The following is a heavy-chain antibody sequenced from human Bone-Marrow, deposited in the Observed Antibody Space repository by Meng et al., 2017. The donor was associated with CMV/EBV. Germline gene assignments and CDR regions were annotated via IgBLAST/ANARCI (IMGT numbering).Heavy chain of an antibody. CDR3: ARSSPIVVVPAAISRGGEVSAGFDP. D-gene: IGHD2-2*02. CDR1: GGSVSSGSYY. J-gene: IGHJ5*02. V-gene: IGHV4-61*01. CDR2: IYYSGST. Sequence: SETLSLTCTVSGGSVSSGSYYWSWIRQPPGKGLEWIGYIYYSGSTYYNPSLKSRVTISVDTSKNQFSLKLSSVTAADTAVYYCARSSPIVVVPAAISRGGEVSAGFDPWGQGTLVTVSS.